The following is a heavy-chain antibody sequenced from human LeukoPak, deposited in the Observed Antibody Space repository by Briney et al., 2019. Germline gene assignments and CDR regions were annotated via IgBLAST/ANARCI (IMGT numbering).Heavy chain of an antibody. V-gene: IGHV3-74*01. CDR2: ITGDGSNT. CDR3: ARGFNYAYDY. CDR1: GFTFSSYW. Sequence: GLSLRLSCAASGFTFSSYWVHWVRQAPGKGLVWVSRITGDGSNTIYADSVKGRFTISRDNAKNTLYLQMNSLRAEDTAVYYCARGFNYAYDYWGQGTLVTVSS. D-gene: IGHD2-2*01. J-gene: IGHJ4*02.